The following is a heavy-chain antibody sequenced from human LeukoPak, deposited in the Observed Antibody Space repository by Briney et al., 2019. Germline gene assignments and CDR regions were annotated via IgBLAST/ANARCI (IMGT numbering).Heavy chain of an antibody. Sequence: GGSLRLSCAASGFTFRSKRRNGVGRAQGRGRRGVSYISSSSSTIYYADSVKGRFTISRDNAKNSLYLQMNSLRAEDTAVYYCARVGSERWLRLSPVDYWGQGTLVTVSS. CDR1: GFTFRSKR. CDR2: ISSSSSTI. J-gene: IGHJ4*02. CDR3: ARVGSERWLRLSPVDY. D-gene: IGHD5-12*01. V-gene: IGHV3-48*01.